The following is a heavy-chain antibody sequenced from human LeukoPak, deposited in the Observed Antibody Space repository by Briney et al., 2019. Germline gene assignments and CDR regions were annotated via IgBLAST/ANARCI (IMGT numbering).Heavy chain of an antibody. CDR1: GGSISSGSYY. Sequence: PSETLSLTCTVSGGSISSGSYYWSWIRQPAGKGLEWIGRIYTSGSTNYNPSLKSRVTISVDTSKNQFSLKLSSVTAADTAVYYCARGSTMHGAFDIWGQGTMVAVSS. CDR2: IYTSGST. J-gene: IGHJ3*02. V-gene: IGHV4-61*02. D-gene: IGHD2-2*01. CDR3: ARGSTMHGAFDI.